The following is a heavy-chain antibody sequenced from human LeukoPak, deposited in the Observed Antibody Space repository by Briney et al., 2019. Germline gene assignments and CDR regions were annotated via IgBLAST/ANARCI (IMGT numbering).Heavy chain of an antibody. CDR1: GYTFTAYY. V-gene: IGHV1-2*02. Sequence: ASVTVSCQASGYTFTAYYIHWVRQAPGQGLEWMGWINPNSGGTNYALKFRGRVTMTRDTSISTASMELSRLISDDTAVYYCARPQDHGGNVENFNIWGQGTMVTVSS. CDR2: INPNSGGT. D-gene: IGHD4-23*01. CDR3: ARPQDHGGNVENFNI. J-gene: IGHJ3*02.